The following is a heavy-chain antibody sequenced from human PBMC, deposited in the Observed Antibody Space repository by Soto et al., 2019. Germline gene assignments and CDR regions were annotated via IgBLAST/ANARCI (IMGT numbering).Heavy chain of an antibody. CDR1: GFTFSSYA. D-gene: IGHD2-2*02. V-gene: IGHV3-23*01. CDR2: IGDSGGTT. CDR3: ARAVSYLSSYIDY. Sequence: GGSLRLSCAASGFTFSSYALSWVRQAPGKGLEWVSIIGDSGGTTFYADSVKGRCTISRDNSKNTLYLQMGSLRAEDMAVYFWARAVSYLSSYIDYWGQGTLVTVSS. J-gene: IGHJ4*02.